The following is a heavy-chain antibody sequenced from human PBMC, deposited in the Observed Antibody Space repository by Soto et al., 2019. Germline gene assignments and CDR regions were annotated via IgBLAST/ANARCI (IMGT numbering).Heavy chain of an antibody. CDR2: IWYDGSNK. CDR3: ARDGRFQYYYYMDV. V-gene: IGHV3-33*01. Sequence: WGSLRLSCAASGFTFSSYGMHWVRQAPGKGLEWVAVIWYDGSNKYYADSVKGRFTISRDSSKNTLYLQMNSLRAEDTAVYYCARDGRFQYYYYMDVWGKGTTVTVSS. J-gene: IGHJ6*03. D-gene: IGHD3-3*01. CDR1: GFTFSSYG.